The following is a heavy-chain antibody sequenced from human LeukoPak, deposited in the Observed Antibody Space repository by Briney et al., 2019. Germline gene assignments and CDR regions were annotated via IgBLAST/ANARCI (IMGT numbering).Heavy chain of an antibody. Sequence: GGSLRLSCAASGFTFSSYAMSWVRQAPGKGLEWVSAISGSGGSTYYAGSVKGRFTISRDNSKNTLYLQMNSLRAEDTAVYYCAKDESVLRYFDWLSKTPGVFDYWGQGTLVTVSS. D-gene: IGHD3-9*01. V-gene: IGHV3-23*01. J-gene: IGHJ4*02. CDR3: AKDESVLRYFDWLSKTPGVFDY. CDR1: GFTFSSYA. CDR2: ISGSGGST.